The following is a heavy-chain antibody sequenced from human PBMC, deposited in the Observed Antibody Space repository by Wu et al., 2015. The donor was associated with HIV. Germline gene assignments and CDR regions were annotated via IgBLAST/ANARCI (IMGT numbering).Heavy chain of an antibody. CDR1: GYNFTNYD. CDR2: MKPKSGDT. D-gene: IGHD5-18*01. CDR3: AKADQRGYDYGHWNFEF. J-gene: IGHJ2*01. Sequence: QVQLVQSGAEMKKPGASVKVSCKASGYNFTNYDINWVKLTPGQGLEWMGWMKPKSGDTGYALTFLGRVTMTRDISTNTAYMELSSLRSDDTALYFCAKADQRGYDYGHWNFEFWGHGTLVTVSS. V-gene: IGHV1-8*01.